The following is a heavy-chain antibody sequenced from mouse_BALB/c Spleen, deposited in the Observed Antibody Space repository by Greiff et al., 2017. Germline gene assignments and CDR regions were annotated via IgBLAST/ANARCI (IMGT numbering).Heavy chain of an antibody. V-gene: IGHV2-5-1*01. CDR1: GFSLTSYG. Sequence: VQLQQSGPSLVQPSQSLSITCTVSGFSLTSYGVHWVRQSPGKGLEWLGVIWRGGSTDYNAAFMSRLSITKDNSKSQVFFKMNSLQADDTAIYYCAKGPKYGNYPYAMDYWGQGTSVTVSS. CDR3: AKGPKYGNYPYAMDY. D-gene: IGHD2-10*02. CDR2: IWRGGST. J-gene: IGHJ4*01.